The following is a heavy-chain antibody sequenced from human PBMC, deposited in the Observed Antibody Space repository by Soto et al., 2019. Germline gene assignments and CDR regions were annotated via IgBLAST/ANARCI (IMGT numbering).Heavy chain of an antibody. Sequence: QLQLQESGPGLVKPSETLSLTCTVSGGSISSSSYYWGWIRQPPGKGLEWIGSIYYSGSTYYNPSLKSRVTISVDTSRSRLSLKLSSVTAADTAVYYCARHYITGYSGSWRFGYWGQGTLGTVSS. CDR3: ARHYITGYSGSWRFGY. D-gene: IGHD6-13*01. CDR1: GGSISSSSYY. V-gene: IGHV4-39*01. CDR2: IYYSGST. J-gene: IGHJ4*02.